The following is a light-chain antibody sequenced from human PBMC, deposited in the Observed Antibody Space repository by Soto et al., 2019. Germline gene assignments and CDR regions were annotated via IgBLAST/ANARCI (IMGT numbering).Light chain of an antibody. CDR2: STN. J-gene: IGLJ3*02. Sequence: QAVVTQEPSFSVSPGGTVTLTCALSSGSVSASYYPSWYQLTPGQAPRTLIYSTNTRSSGVPDRFSGSILGNKAALTLSGVEPDDEADYYCQLYFGATRVFGGGTKLTVL. CDR3: QLYFGATRV. V-gene: IGLV8-61*01. CDR1: SGSVSASYY.